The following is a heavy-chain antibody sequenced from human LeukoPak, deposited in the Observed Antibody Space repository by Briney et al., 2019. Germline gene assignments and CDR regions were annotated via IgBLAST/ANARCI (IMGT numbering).Heavy chain of an antibody. Sequence: GGSLRLSCAASGFYFDDHNMYWVRQAPGKGLEWVSLISWDAASTKYADSVEGRFTTSRDNKKNFLYLQMNSLRTEDTALYYCAKAAAAGYSSSWYLDCWGPGTLVTVSS. CDR3: AKAAAAGYSSSWYLDC. V-gene: IGHV3-43*01. CDR2: ISWDAAST. J-gene: IGHJ4*02. D-gene: IGHD2-2*01. CDR1: GFYFDDHN.